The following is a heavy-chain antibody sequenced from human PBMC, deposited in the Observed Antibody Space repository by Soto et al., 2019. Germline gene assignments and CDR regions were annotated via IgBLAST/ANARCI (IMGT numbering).Heavy chain of an antibody. J-gene: IGHJ6*03. CDR3: AKDGSSWPGYYMDV. CDR2: ISSSGSTI. V-gene: IGHV3-11*01. D-gene: IGHD6-13*01. Sequence: GGSLRLSCAASGFTFSDYYMSWIRQAPGKGLEWVSYISSSGSTIYYADSVKGRFTISRDNAKNSLYLQMNSLRAEDTAVYYCAKDGSSWPGYYMDVWGKGTTVTVSS. CDR1: GFTFSDYY.